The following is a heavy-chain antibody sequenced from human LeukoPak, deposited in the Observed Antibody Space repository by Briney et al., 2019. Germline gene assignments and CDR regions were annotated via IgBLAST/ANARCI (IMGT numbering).Heavy chain of an antibody. CDR2: FYRSGTA. V-gene: IGHV4-61*02. D-gene: IGHD3-10*01. J-gene: IGHJ4*02. CDR1: GGSINSGTYY. CDR3: ARDQGYGSGSYQ. Sequence: PSETLSLTCTVSGGSINSGTYYWTWIRQPAGKGLEWIGRFYRSGTANYNPSLETRVTISVDTSKNQFSLKLSSVTAADTAVYYCARDQGYGSGSYQWGQGTLVTVSS.